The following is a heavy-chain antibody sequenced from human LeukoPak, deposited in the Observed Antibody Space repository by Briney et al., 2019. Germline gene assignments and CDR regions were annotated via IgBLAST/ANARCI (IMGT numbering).Heavy chain of an antibody. CDR3: ARDGIGADYYYYGMDV. Sequence: PAETLSLTCTVSGCSLSSYYWIWVRQPPGKGLECIVYIYYSGSTNYNPSLKSRVTISVDTSKNQFSLKLSSVTAADTAVYYCARDGIGADYYYYGMDVWGQGTTVTVSS. J-gene: IGHJ6*02. CDR1: GCSLSSYY. CDR2: IYYSGST. D-gene: IGHD6-25*01. V-gene: IGHV4-59*01.